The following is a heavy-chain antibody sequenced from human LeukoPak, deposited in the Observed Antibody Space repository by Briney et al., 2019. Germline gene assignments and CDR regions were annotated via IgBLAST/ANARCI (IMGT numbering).Heavy chain of an antibody. J-gene: IGHJ6*03. Sequence: GGSLRLSCAASGFTFSSYAMHWVRQAPGKGLEWVAVISYDGSNKYYADSVKGRFTISRDNSKNTLYLQMNSLRAEDTAVYYCARAYYDFWSGYYQYYYYYYYMDVWGKGTTVTVS. CDR2: ISYDGSNK. V-gene: IGHV3-30*01. CDR1: GFTFSSYA. CDR3: ARAYYDFWSGYYQYYYYYYYMDV. D-gene: IGHD3-3*01.